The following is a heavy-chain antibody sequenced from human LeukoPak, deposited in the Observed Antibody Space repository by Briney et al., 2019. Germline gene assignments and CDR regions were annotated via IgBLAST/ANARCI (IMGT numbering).Heavy chain of an antibody. V-gene: IGHV3-30*02. J-gene: IGHJ5*02. Sequence: PGGSLRLSCATSGFNFSNYDMHWVRQAPGKGLEWVAFIRNDRSNKYYADSVKGRFTISRDNSKNTLYLQMNSLRAEDTAVYYCAKGIDFWSGYYPENWFDPWGQGTLVTVSS. CDR2: IRNDRSNK. D-gene: IGHD3-3*01. CDR1: GFNFSNYD. CDR3: AKGIDFWSGYYPENWFDP.